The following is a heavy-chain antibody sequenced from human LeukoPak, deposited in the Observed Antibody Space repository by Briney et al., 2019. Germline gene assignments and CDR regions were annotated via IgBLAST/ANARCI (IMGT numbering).Heavy chain of an antibody. CDR3: ARGNNGGYDAYPFDY. CDR1: GGTFSSYA. CDR2: IIPIFGTA. V-gene: IGHV1-69*13. Sequence: GASVKVSCKASGGTFSSYAISWVRQAPGQGLEWMGGIIPIFGTANYAQKFQGRVTITADESTSTAYMELSSLRSEDTAVYYCARGNNGGYDAYPFDYWGQGTLVTVSS. J-gene: IGHJ4*02. D-gene: IGHD5-12*01.